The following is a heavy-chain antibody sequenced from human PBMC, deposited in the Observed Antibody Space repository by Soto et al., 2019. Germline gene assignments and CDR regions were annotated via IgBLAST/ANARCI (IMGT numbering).Heavy chain of an antibody. Sequence: QVQLQESGPGLVKPSGTLSLTCAVSGGSISSSHWWTWVRQSPGKGLEYIGEISHSGTSNSNPSLKCRVTLSVDRSKNHFSLTVTSVTAADSAVYYCARVVLSITRGAFDAWGQGTRVIVSP. CDR1: GGSISSSHW. V-gene: IGHV4-4*02. CDR3: ARVVLSITRGAFDA. J-gene: IGHJ3*01. CDR2: ISHSGTS. D-gene: IGHD1-20*01.